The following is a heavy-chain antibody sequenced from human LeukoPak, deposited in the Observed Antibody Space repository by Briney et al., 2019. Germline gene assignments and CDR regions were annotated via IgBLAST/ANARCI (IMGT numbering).Heavy chain of an antibody. CDR1: GLRFSDYY. D-gene: IGHD3-22*01. Sequence: GGSLRLSCAASGLRFSDYYVSWIRQAPGKGLQWVSYISSGGDIMHYADSVKGRFTISRDNAKNSLYLQMNSPRAEDTALYYCAKGPNLNRWYYDSSGYYDTYFDYWGQGTLVTVSS. J-gene: IGHJ4*02. CDR2: ISSGGDIM. CDR3: AKGPNLNRWYYDSSGYYDTYFDY. V-gene: IGHV3-11*01.